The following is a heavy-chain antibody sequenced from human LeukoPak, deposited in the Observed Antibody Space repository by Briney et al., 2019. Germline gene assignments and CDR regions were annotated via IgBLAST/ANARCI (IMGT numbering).Heavy chain of an antibody. CDR3: ARDESKGTPSYYYYYGMDV. CDR2: ISAYNGNT. D-gene: IGHD3-10*01. CDR1: GYTFTIYG. V-gene: IGHV1-18*01. Sequence: ASVKVSCKASGYTFTIYGISWVRQAPRQGLEWVGCISAYNGNTNYAQKLQGRVTMTTDTSTSTAYMELRSLRSDDTAVYYCARDESKGTPSYYYYYGMDVWGQGTTVTVSS. J-gene: IGHJ6*02.